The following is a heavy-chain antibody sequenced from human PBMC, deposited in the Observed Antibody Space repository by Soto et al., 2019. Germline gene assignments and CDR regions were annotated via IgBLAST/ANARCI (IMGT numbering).Heavy chain of an antibody. CDR3: ARTYYQWEALHYFDF. CDR1: GGTFSRYG. CDR2: IIPIFGTT. D-gene: IGHD1-26*01. V-gene: IGHV1-69*01. J-gene: IGHJ4*02. Sequence: QVQLVQSGAEVKKPGSSVKVSYTASGGTFSRYGFTWVRQAPGQGFQWMGGIIPIFGTTHYEQNFQGRLSITADESTSTVYMELSSLRSDDTAIYFCARTYYQWEALHYFDFWGQGTLVTVSS.